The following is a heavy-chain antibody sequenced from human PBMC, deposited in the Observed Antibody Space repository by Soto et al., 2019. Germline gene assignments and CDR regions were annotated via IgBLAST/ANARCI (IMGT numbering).Heavy chain of an antibody. CDR1: GFTFSGFD. J-gene: IGHJ4*02. Sequence: VGSLRLSCEDSGFTFSGFDMHWFRQPTGKGLEWVSTIGTAGDTYYAVSVKGRFTISRDNAKNSLSLQMNSLRAGDTAVYFCARGQEVGAHFFDSWGQGTQVTVSS. CDR3: ARGQEVGAHFFDS. V-gene: IGHV3-13*01. D-gene: IGHD2-15*01. CDR2: IGTAGDT.